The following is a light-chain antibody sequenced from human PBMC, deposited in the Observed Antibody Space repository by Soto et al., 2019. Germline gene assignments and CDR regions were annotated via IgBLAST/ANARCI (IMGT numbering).Light chain of an antibody. CDR3: SSYAGSNNFGV. Sequence: QSALTQPPSASGSPGQSVTISCTGTSSDVGGYNYVSWYQQHPGKAPKLMIYEVSKRPSGVPDRFSGSKSGNTASLTVSGLQAEDEADYYCSSYAGSNNFGVFGTGNKVTVL. CDR2: EVS. V-gene: IGLV2-8*01. CDR1: SSDVGGYNY. J-gene: IGLJ1*01.